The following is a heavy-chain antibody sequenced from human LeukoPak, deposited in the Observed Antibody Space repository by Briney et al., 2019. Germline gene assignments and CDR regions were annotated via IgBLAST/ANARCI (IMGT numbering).Heavy chain of an antibody. CDR2: IKQDGSQK. Sequence: GGSLRLSCAASGFTFSSYWMSWVRQAPGKGLEWVATIKQDGSQKYYVDSVKGRFTISRDNAKNSLYLQMNSLRAEDTAVYYCARWLTPYYMDVWGKGTTVTVSS. CDR3: ARWLTPYYMDV. V-gene: IGHV3-7*01. D-gene: IGHD3-22*01. J-gene: IGHJ6*03. CDR1: GFTFSSYW.